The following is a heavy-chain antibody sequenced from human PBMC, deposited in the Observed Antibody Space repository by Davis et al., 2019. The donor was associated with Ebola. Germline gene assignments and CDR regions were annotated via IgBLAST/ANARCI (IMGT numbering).Heavy chain of an antibody. CDR1: GGSISSSNW. J-gene: IGHJ5*02. V-gene: IGHV4-4*02. Sequence: MPSETLSLTCAVSGGSISSSNWWSWVRQPPGKGLEWLGEIYHSGSTNYNPSLKSRVTISVDKSKNQFSLKLSSVTAADTAVYYCARSGPNWSGYPNWFDPWGQGTLVTVSS. D-gene: IGHD3-3*01. CDR2: IYHSGST. CDR3: ARSGPNWSGYPNWFDP.